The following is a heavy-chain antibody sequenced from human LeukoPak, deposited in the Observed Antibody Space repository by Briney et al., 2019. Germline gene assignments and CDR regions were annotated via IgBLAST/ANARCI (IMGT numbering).Heavy chain of an antibody. CDR2: INPNSGGT. D-gene: IGHD3-16*01. CDR3: ARGSSYGFSMGY. V-gene: IGHV1-2*02. CDR1: GYTFSGYY. J-gene: IGHJ4*02. Sequence: ASVKVSCKASGYTFSGYYIHWVRQAPGQGLEWMGWINPNSGGTNYAQRFQGGVTMTTDTSTSTAYMELRSLRSDDTAVYYCARGSSYGFSMGYWGQGTLVTVSS.